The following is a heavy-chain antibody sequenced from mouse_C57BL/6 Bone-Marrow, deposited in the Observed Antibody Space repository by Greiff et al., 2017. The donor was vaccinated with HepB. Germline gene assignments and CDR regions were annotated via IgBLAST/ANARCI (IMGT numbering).Heavy chain of an antibody. V-gene: IGHV1-52*01. Sequence: QVQLQQPGAELVRPGSSVKLSCKASGYTFTSYWMHWVKQRPIQGLEWIGNIDPSDSETHYNQKFKDKATFTVDKSSSTAYMQLSSLTPEDSAVYYCAREGYDYDEAWFAYWGQGTLVTVSA. J-gene: IGHJ3*01. D-gene: IGHD2-4*01. CDR3: AREGYDYDEAWFAY. CDR2: IDPSDSET. CDR1: GYTFTSYW.